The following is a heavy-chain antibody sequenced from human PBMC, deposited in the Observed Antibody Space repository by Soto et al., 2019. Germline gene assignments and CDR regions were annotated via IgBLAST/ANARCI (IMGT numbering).Heavy chain of an antibody. D-gene: IGHD1-26*01. J-gene: IGHJ4*02. CDR1: GFTFSSYG. CDR2: ISYDGSNK. V-gene: IGHV3-30*18. CDR3: AKVDYSGSYFGY. Sequence: QVQLVESGGGVVQPGRSLRLSCAASGFTFSSYGMHWVRQAPGKGLEWVAVISYDGSNKYYADSVKGRFTISRDNSKNTLYLQMNSLRAEDTAVYYCAKVDYSGSYFGYRGQGTPVTVSS.